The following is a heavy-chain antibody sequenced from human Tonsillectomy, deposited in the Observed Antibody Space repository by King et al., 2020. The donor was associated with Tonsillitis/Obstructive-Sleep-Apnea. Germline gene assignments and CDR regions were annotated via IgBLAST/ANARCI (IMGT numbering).Heavy chain of an antibody. V-gene: IGHV4-39*01. CDR3: ARQPGYGDYLPPHYFDY. J-gene: IGHJ4*02. CDR1: GGSISSSSYY. D-gene: IGHD4-17*01. Sequence: QLQESGPGLVKPSETLSLTCTVSGGSISSSSYYWGWIRQPPGKGLEWIGSIYYSGSTYYNPSLKSRVTISVDTSKNQFSLKLSSVTAADTAVYYCARQPGYGDYLPPHYFDYWGQGTLVTVSS. CDR2: IYYSGST.